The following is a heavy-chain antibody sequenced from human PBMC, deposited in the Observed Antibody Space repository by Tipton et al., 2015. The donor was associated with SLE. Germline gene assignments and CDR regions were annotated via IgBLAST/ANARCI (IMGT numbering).Heavy chain of an antibody. CDR3: ARRDGYSSIWNWFDP. CDR2: INHSGST. CDR1: GYSFRSGYF. J-gene: IGHJ5*02. Sequence: GLVKPSETLSLACAISGYSFRSGYFWGWIRQPPGKGLEWIGEINHSGSTNYNPSLKSRVTISVDTSKNQFSLKVSSVTAADTAVYYCARRDGYSSIWNWFDPWGQGTLVTVSS. V-gene: IGHV4-38-2*01. D-gene: IGHD6-13*01.